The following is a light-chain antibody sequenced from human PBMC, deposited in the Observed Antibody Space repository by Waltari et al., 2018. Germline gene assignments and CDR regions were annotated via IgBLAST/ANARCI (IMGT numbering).Light chain of an antibody. CDR2: GTS. CDR1: QRISASH. Sequence: KQSPGTLPLSPGERATLSCRTSQRISASHLAWYQQKPGQAPRLLIYGTSTRATGIPERFSGSGSGTDFSLTVTSMQPEDFAVYFCQQYGNSPWTFGQGTKVEV. J-gene: IGKJ1*01. CDR3: QQYGNSPWT. V-gene: IGKV3-20*01.